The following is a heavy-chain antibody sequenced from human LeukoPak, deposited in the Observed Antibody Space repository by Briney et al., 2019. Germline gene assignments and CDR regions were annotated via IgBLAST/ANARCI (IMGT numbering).Heavy chain of an antibody. J-gene: IGHJ4*02. V-gene: IGHV3-30*18. CDR2: ISYDGSNK. CDR3: AKVLQGHMVRGADFDY. CDR1: GFTFSSYG. Sequence: PGRSLRLSCAASGFTFSSYGMHWVRQAPGKGLEWVAVISYDGSNKYYADSVKGRFTISRDNSKNTLYLQMNSLRAEDTAAYYCAKVLQGHMVRGADFDYWGQGTLVTVSS. D-gene: IGHD3-10*01.